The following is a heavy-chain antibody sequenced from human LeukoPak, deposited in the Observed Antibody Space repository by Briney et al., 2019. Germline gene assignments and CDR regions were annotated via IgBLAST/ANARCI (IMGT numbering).Heavy chain of an antibody. CDR3: ARGQPLDK. CDR1: GFIFSNYG. D-gene: IGHD6-13*01. V-gene: IGHV3-23*01. J-gene: IGHJ4*02. CDR2: ISASGSAT. Sequence: GGSLRLSCAASGFIFSNYGMNWVRQAPGKGLEWVAAISASGSATSFADSVRGRFTISRDNSKSTTYLQMNSLRAEDTAVFYCARGQPLDKWGQGTLVIVSS.